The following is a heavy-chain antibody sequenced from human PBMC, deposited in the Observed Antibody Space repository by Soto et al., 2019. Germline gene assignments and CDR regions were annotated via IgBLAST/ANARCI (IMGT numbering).Heavy chain of an antibody. CDR3: AKDVYYGSGSYYYYGMDV. J-gene: IGHJ6*02. V-gene: IGHV3-30*18. Sequence: GGFLRLSCAASGFTFSSYGMHWVRQAPGKGLEWVAVISYDGSNKYYADSVKGRFTISRDNSKNTLYLQMNSLRAEDTAVYYCAKDVYYGSGSYYYYGMDVWGQGTTVTVSS. CDR2: ISYDGSNK. CDR1: GFTFSSYG. D-gene: IGHD3-10*01.